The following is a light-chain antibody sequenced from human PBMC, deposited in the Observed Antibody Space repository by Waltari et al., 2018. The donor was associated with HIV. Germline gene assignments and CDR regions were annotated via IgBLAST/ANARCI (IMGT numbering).Light chain of an antibody. CDR3: QVWVSANDVV. CDR2: DDT. V-gene: IGLV3-21*01. Sequence: SYAPIQPISVSAALGHTATLKCGGSDIWRHSVPWYRQRPGPAPEVVIYDDTDRPSGISDRFSGSNSGTTATLAISRVEAGDEADYYCQVWVSANDVVFGGGTKLTVL. J-gene: IGLJ2*01. CDR1: DIWRHS.